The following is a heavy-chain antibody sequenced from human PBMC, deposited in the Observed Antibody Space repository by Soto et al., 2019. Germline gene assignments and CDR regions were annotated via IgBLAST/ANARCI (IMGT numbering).Heavy chain of an antibody. J-gene: IGHJ5*02. CDR2: IYATGTA. Sequence: SETLSLTCTVSGASISGFYWSWIRKSAGKGLEWIGRIYATGTADYNPSLKSRVMMSVDTSKKQFSLKLRSVTAADTAVYYCVRDGTKTLRVGFDPWGQGMSVTVSS. D-gene: IGHD1-1*01. V-gene: IGHV4-4*07. CDR1: GASISGFY. CDR3: VRDGTKTLRVGFDP.